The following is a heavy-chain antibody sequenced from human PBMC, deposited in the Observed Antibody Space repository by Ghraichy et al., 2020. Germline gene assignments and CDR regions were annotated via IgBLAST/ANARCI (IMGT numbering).Heavy chain of an antibody. V-gene: IGHV3-48*02. CDR2: ITRSSSFK. Sequence: ESLNISCVGSGLSDYSMNWVRQSPGKGLEWISYITRSSSFKSYADSVKGRFTISRDNAQNSLYLQMNSLRDEDTAVYYCARGSSVVRFYYYDGMDVWGQGTTVTVSS. CDR1: GLSDYS. CDR3: ARGSSVVRFYYYDGMDV. J-gene: IGHJ6*02. D-gene: IGHD4-23*01.